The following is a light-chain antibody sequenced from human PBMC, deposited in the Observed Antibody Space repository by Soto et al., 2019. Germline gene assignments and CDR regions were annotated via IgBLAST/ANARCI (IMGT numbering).Light chain of an antibody. CDR2: KAS. J-gene: IGKJ1*01. Sequence: DIKMTQSASSLSASVGERVTITCRASQSISSWLAWYQQKPGKAPKLLIYKASSLESGVPSRFSGSGSGTEFTLNISSLQPADFATYYCQQYKSSPLTFGPGTKVEIK. CDR3: QQYKSSPLT. CDR1: QSISSW. V-gene: IGKV1-5*03.